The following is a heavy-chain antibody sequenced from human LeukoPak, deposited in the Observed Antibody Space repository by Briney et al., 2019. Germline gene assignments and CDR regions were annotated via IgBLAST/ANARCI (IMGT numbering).Heavy chain of an antibody. CDR2: IYYSGST. J-gene: IGHJ4*02. CDR1: GGSISSYY. CDR3: ARVFDYCSGYYRHLYFDY. D-gene: IGHD3-22*01. Sequence: SETLSLTRIVSGGSISSYYWSWIRQPPGKGLEWLGYIYYSGSTNYNPSHKSRVTISVDTSKHQFSLKLSSVSAADTSVSYCARVFDYCSGYYRHLYFDYWGQGTLVTVSS. V-gene: IGHV4-59*01.